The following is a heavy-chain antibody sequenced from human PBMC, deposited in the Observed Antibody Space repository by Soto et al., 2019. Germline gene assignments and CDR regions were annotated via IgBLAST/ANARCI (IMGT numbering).Heavy chain of an antibody. D-gene: IGHD4-17*01. CDR2: IYYSGST. CDR3: ARANLGYGDYVFDY. J-gene: IGHJ4*02. Sequence: SETLSLTCSFSGDSGMSHYLTWIRQSPEMGLEWIGYIYYSGSTNYNPSLKSRVTISVDTSKNQFSLKLSSVTAADTAVYYCARANLGYGDYVFDYWGQGTLVTVSS. V-gene: IGHV4-59*02. CDR1: GDSGMSHY.